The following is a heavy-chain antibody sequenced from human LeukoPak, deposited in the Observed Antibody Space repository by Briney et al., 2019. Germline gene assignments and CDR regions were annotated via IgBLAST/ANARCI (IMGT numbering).Heavy chain of an antibody. CDR2: IKEDGSEK. CDR3: ARDWVAGVPFDAFDI. V-gene: IGHV3-7*03. CDR1: GFTFSSYG. Sequence: GGSLRLSCAASGFTFSSYGMHWVRQAPGKGLEWVANIKEDGSEKYYVDSVKGRFTISRDNAKNSLYLHMNSLTAEDTAMYYCARDWVAGVPFDAFDIWGQGTMVSVSS. J-gene: IGHJ3*02. D-gene: IGHD3-10*01.